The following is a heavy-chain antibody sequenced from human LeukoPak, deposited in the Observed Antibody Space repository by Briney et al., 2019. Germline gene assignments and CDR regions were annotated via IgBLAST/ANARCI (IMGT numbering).Heavy chain of an antibody. J-gene: IGHJ4*02. D-gene: IGHD5-18*01. V-gene: IGHV3-74*01. CDR2: INSDGSST. CDR1: GFTFSSYW. CDR3: TRGGGYSYGSFDY. Sequence: GGSLRLSCAASGFTFSSYWMHWVRQAPGKGLVWVSRINSDGSSTSYADSVKGRLTISRDNAKNTLYLQMNSLRAEDTAVYYCTRGGGYSYGSFDYWGQGTLVTVSS.